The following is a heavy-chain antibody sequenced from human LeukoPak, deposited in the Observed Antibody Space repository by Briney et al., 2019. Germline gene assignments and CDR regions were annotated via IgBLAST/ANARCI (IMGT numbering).Heavy chain of an antibody. CDR3: ATDGLDY. CDR1: GYSFTTYD. V-gene: IGHV1-24*01. CDR2: FDPEDGET. Sequence: ASVKVSCKASGYSFTTYDINWVRQATGKGLEWMGGFDPEDGETIYAQKFQGRVTMTEDTSTDTAYMELSSLRSEDTAVYYCATDGLDYWGQGTLVTVSS. D-gene: IGHD3/OR15-3a*01. J-gene: IGHJ4*02.